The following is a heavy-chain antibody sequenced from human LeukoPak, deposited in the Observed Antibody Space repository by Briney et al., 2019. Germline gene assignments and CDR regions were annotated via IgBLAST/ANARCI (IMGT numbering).Heavy chain of an antibody. CDR2: INHSGST. Sequence: PSETLSLTCTVSGGSISSSSYYWSWIRQPPGKGLEWIGEINHSGSTNYNPSLKSRVTISVDTSKNQFSLKLSSVTAADTAVYYCARFGRLSYGYYWGQGTLVTVSS. V-gene: IGHV4-39*07. J-gene: IGHJ4*02. D-gene: IGHD5-18*01. CDR1: GGSISSSSYY. CDR3: ARFGRLSYGYY.